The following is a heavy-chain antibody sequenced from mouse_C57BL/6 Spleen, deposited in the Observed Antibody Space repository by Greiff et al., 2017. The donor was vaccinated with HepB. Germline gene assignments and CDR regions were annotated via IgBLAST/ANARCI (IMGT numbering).Heavy chain of an antibody. J-gene: IGHJ3*01. Sequence: EVQGVESGGGLVKPGGSLKLSCAASGFTFSSYAMSWVRQTPEKRLEWVATISDGGSYTYYPDNVKGRFTISRDNAKNNLYLQMSHLKSEDTAMYYCARVYDYDPFAYWGQGTLVTVSA. V-gene: IGHV5-4*01. CDR3: ARVYDYDPFAY. CDR2: ISDGGSYT. CDR1: GFTFSSYA. D-gene: IGHD2-4*01.